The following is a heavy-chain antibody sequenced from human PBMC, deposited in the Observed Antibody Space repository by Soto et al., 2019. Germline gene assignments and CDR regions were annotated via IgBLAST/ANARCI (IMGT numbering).Heavy chain of an antibody. D-gene: IGHD6-13*01. CDR2: IYYSGST. CDR3: ARGQNPGIAAASIVPPGENWFDP. V-gene: IGHV4-59*01. Sequence: SETLSLTCTVSGGSSSSDYYWSWIRQPPEKGQEWIGYIYYSGSTNYNPSLKSRVTISVDTSKNQFSLKLSSVTAADTAVYYCARGQNPGIAAASIVPPGENWFDPWGQGTLVTVSS. J-gene: IGHJ5*02. CDR1: GGSSSSDYY.